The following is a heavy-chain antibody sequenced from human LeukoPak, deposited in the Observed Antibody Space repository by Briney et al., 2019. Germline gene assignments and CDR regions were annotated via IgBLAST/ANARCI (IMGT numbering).Heavy chain of an antibody. V-gene: IGHV4-59*01. J-gene: IGHJ3*02. Sequence: SETLSLTCTVSGGSISSYYWSWIRQPPGKGLEWIRYIYYSGSTNYNPSLKSRVTISVDTSKNQFSLKLSSVTAADTAVYYCARGAGYPTSDAFDIWGQGTMVTVSS. CDR2: IYYSGST. CDR1: GGSISSYY. D-gene: IGHD3-9*01. CDR3: ARGAGYPTSDAFDI.